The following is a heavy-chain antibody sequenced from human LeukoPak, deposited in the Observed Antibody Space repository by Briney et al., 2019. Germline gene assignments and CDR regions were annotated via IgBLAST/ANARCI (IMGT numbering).Heavy chain of an antibody. J-gene: IGHJ4*02. Sequence: GGSLRLSCAASGFTFSKYWMGWVRQAPGKGLECVANIKEDGSEKYYVDSVKGRFTISRDNSKNTLYLQMNSLRAEDTAVYYCARVNSYYDFWSGYYTPDYFDYWGQGTLVTVSS. D-gene: IGHD3-3*01. CDR1: GFTFSKYW. V-gene: IGHV3-7*03. CDR2: IKEDGSEK. CDR3: ARVNSYYDFWSGYYTPDYFDY.